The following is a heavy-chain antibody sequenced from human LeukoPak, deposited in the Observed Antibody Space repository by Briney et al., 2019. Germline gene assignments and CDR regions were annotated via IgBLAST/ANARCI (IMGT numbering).Heavy chain of an antibody. D-gene: IGHD2-15*01. J-gene: IGHJ4*02. CDR3: VRDDGYCSGGSCYGGELTAPFDY. CDR2: INPNSGGT. V-gene: IGHV1-2*02. CDR1: GYTFTGYY. Sequence: ASVKVSCKASGYTFTGYYMHWVRQAPGQGLEWMGWINPNSGGTNYAQKFQGRVTMTRDTSISTAYMELSRLRSDDTAVYYCVRDDGYCSGGSCYGGELTAPFDYWGQGTLVTVSS.